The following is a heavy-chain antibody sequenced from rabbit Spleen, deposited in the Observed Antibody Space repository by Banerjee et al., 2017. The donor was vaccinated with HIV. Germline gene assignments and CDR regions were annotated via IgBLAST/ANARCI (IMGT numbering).Heavy chain of an antibody. CDR1: GSDISSYS. V-gene: IGHV1S45*01. CDR2: IYSAGGS. J-gene: IGHJ2*01. CDR3: ARGFHAGDGGAGAFDP. Sequence: QEQLEESGGDLVTPGGTLTLTCTASGSDISSYSMCWVRQAPGKGLEWIARIYSAGGSVYASWAKGRFTISKTSSTTVTLQMTSLTAADTATYFCARGFHAGDGGAGAFDPWGPGTLVTVS. D-gene: IGHD4-2*01.